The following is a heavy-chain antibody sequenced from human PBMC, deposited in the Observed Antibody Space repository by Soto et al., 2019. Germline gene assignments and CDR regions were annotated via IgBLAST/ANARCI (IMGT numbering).Heavy chain of an antibody. Sequence: ASVKVSCKVSGYTLTELSMHWVRQAPGKGLEGMGGFDPEDGETIYAQKFQGRVTMTEDTSTDTAYMELSSLRSEDTAVYYCATVPYGDYAPTFDYWGQGTLVTVSS. CDR3: ATVPYGDYAPTFDY. V-gene: IGHV1-24*01. CDR2: FDPEDGET. J-gene: IGHJ4*02. CDR1: GYTLTELS. D-gene: IGHD4-17*01.